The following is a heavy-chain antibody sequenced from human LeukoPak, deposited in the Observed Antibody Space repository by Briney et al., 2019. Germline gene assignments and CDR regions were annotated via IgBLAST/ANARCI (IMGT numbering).Heavy chain of an antibody. CDR3: ARGTRNYIY. CDR1: GYTFTSYA. CDR2: INTNTGNP. V-gene: IGHV7-4-1*02. J-gene: IGHJ4*02. D-gene: IGHD5-24*01. Sequence: ASVKVSCKASGYTFTSYAMNWVRQAPGQGLEWMGWINTNTGNPTSAQDFTRRFVFSLDRSVSTAYLQISSLKAEDTAVYYCARGTRNYIYWGQGTLVTVSS.